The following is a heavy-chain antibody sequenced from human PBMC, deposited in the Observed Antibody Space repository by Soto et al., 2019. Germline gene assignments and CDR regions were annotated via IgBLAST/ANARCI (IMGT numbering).Heavy chain of an antibody. J-gene: IGHJ6*02. CDR1: GFTFSSYA. CDR3: ARDQRTVTPAPYYYYYGMDV. V-gene: IGHV3-30-3*01. CDR2: ISYDGSNK. D-gene: IGHD4-17*01. Sequence: QVQLVESGGGVVQPGRSLRLSCAASGFTFSSYAMHWVRQAPGKGLEWVAVISYDGSNKYYTDSVKGRFTISRDNSKNTLYLQMNSLRAEDTAVYYCARDQRTVTPAPYYYYYGMDVWGQGTTVTVSS.